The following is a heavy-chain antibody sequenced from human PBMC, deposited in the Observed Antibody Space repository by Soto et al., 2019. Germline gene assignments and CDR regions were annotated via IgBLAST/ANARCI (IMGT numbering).Heavy chain of an antibody. J-gene: IGHJ6*02. V-gene: IGHV3-13*01. Sequence: GGSLRLSCAASGFTFRSYDMHWVRQATGKGLEWVSAIGTAGDTYYPGSVKGRFTISRENAKNSLYLQMNSLRAGDTAVYYCARGPMRYSSSWYYYYYGMDVWGQGTTVTV. CDR3: ARGPMRYSSSWYYYYYGMDV. D-gene: IGHD6-13*01. CDR1: GFTFRSYD. CDR2: IGTAGDT.